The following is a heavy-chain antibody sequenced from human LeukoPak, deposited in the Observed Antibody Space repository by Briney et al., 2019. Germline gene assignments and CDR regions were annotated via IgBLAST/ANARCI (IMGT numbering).Heavy chain of an antibody. CDR2: IKSKNDGGTT. CDR1: GFTFSKSW. D-gene: IGHD3-10*01. Sequence: GGSLRLSCAASGFTFSKSWMRWVRQAPGKGLEWVGRIKSKNDGGTTDSAAPVKGRFTISRDESKNTLYLQMNSLKTEDTGVYYCTTDNVLLLLAEFRRFDPWGQGTLVTVSS. V-gene: IGHV3-15*01. CDR3: TTDNVLLLLAEFRRFDP. J-gene: IGHJ5*02.